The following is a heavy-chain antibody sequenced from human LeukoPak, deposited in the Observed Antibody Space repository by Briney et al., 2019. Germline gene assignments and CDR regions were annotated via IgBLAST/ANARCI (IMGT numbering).Heavy chain of an antibody. V-gene: IGHV3-21*01. CDR2: ISSNSDYI. Sequence: AGGSLRLSCAASGFTFSSYHINWVRQAPGKGLEWVSSISSNSDYIYYADSVKGRFTISRDNAKNSLYLQMNSLRADDTAVYYCARFAAGGSYYYYMDVWGKGTTVTVSS. J-gene: IGHJ6*03. D-gene: IGHD6-25*01. CDR3: ARFAAGGSYYYYMDV. CDR1: GFTFSSYH.